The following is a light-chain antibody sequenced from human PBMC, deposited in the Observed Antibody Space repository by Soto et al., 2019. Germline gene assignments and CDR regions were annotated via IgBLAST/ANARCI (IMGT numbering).Light chain of an antibody. CDR3: SSYASSSTLV. V-gene: IGLV2-14*01. Sequence: QSALTQPASVSGSPGQSITISCTGTSSDVGGYNYVSWYQQHPDRAPKLVIYEVTNRPSGVSNRFSGSKSGNTASLTISGLQAEDEADYYCSSYASSSTLVFGGGTKVTVL. CDR1: SSDVGGYNY. J-gene: IGLJ3*02. CDR2: EVT.